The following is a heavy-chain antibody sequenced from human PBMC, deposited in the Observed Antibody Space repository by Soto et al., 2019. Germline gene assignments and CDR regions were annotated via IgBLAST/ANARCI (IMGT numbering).Heavy chain of an antibody. CDR3: ARRGDYFDY. CDR1: GGSFSGYY. Sequence: NPSETLSLTCAVYGGSFSGYYWSWIRQPPGKGLEWIGEINHSGSTNYDPSLKSRVTISVDTSKNQFSLKLSSVTAADTAVYYCARRGDYFDYWGQGTLVTVSS. D-gene: IGHD3-10*01. V-gene: IGHV4-34*01. CDR2: INHSGST. J-gene: IGHJ4*02.